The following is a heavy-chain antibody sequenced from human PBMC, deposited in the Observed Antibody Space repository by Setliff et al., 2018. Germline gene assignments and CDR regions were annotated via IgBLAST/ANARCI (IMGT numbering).Heavy chain of an antibody. CDR3: ARAPLMVVVPPDAHRFDP. V-gene: IGHV1-18*01. Sequence: ASVKVSCKTSGYTFRSYGVSWVRQAPGQGLEWMGWISAYSGDTIYAQNYQGRVTMTTDTSTSTTYMELRSLRSDDTAVYYCARAPLMVVVPPDAHRFDPWGQGTLVTVSS. D-gene: IGHD2-2*01. J-gene: IGHJ5*02. CDR2: ISAYSGDT. CDR1: GYTFRSYG.